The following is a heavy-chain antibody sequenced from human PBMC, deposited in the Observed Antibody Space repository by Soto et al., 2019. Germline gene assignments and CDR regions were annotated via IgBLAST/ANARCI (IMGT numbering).Heavy chain of an antibody. D-gene: IGHD6-13*01. CDR3: ARDMREGSIAAAGTGPAEYFQH. Sequence: ASVKVSCKASGYPFTSYYMHWVRQAPGPGLEWMGIINPSGGSTSYAQKFQGRVTMTRDTSMSTVYMELSSLRSEDTAVYYCARDMREGSIAAAGTGPAEYFQHWGQGTLVTVSS. CDR2: INPSGGST. J-gene: IGHJ1*01. CDR1: GYPFTSYY. V-gene: IGHV1-46*01.